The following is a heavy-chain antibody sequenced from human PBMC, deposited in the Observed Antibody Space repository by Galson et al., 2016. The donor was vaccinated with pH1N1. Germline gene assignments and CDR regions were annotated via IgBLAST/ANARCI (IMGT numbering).Heavy chain of an antibody. D-gene: IGHD6-19*01. CDR1: GFTFGTYA. J-gene: IGHJ6*02. V-gene: IGHV3-30-3*01. CDR3: ARETPYSSGRGYYYGMDV. CDR2: TSYDGSNK. Sequence: SLRLSCAASGFTFGTYAMHWVRQAPGKGLEWVALTSYDGSNKYYADSVKGRFTISRDNSKNTLYLEMNSLRAEDTAVYYCARETPYSSGRGYYYGMDVWGQGTTVTVSS.